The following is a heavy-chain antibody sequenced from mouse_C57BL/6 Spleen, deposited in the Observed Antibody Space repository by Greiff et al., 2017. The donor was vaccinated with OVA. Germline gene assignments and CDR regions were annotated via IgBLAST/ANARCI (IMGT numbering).Heavy chain of an antibody. CDR1: GYTFTSYW. V-gene: IGHV1-52*01. CDR2: IDPSDSET. CDR3: ARRPTGWYFDA. Sequence: VQLQQPGAELVRPGSSVKLSCKASGYTFTSYWMHWVKQRPIQGLEWIGNIDPSDSETHYNQKFKDKATLTVDKSSSTAYMQLSSLTAEDSAVYYYARRPTGWYFDAWGTGTTVTVSS. J-gene: IGHJ1*03.